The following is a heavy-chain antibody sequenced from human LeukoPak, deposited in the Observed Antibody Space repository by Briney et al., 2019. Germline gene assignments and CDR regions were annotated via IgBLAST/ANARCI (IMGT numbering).Heavy chain of an antibody. D-gene: IGHD3-22*01. Sequence: GGSLRLSCAASGFTVSSNYMCWVRQAPGKGLECVSVIYSGGSTYYADSVKGRFTISRDNSKNTLYLQMNSLRAEDTAVYYCARGDSSGYPVKDWGQGTLATVSS. CDR3: ARGDSSGYPVKD. V-gene: IGHV3-53*01. CDR2: IYSGGST. CDR1: GFTVSSNY. J-gene: IGHJ4*02.